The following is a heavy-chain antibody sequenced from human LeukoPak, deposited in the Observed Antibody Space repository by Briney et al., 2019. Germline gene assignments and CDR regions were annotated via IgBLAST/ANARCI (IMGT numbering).Heavy chain of an antibody. CDR2: IYTSGST. J-gene: IGHJ3*02. CDR1: GGSISSYY. D-gene: IGHD3-22*01. Sequence: PSETLSLTCTVSGGSISSYYWSWIRQPAGKGLEWIGRIYTSGSTNYNPSLKSRVTMSVDTSKNQFSLKLSSVTAADTAVYYCARVPYDSSGYYSDAFDIWGQGTMVTVSS. V-gene: IGHV4-4*07. CDR3: ARVPYDSSGYYSDAFDI.